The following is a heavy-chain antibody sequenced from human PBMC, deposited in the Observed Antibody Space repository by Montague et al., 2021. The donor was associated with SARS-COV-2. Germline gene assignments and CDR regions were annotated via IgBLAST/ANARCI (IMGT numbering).Heavy chain of an antibody. J-gene: IGHJ3*02. V-gene: IGHV4-59*01. D-gene: IGHD4-23*01. CDR2: IYDGVAV. Sequence: SETLSLTCTVSDGSITCYYSRSLRRSPGKGLAWISYIYDGVAVPYTPSLGSRVPLSTDTSKNQLSLKMNSVTAADTAVYYCVRDHPYGGPLGAYEILGQGTVVTVSS. CDR1: DGSITCYY. CDR3: VRDHPYGGPLGAYEI.